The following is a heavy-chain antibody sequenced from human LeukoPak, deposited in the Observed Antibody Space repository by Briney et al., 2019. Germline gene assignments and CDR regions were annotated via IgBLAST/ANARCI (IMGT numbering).Heavy chain of an antibody. D-gene: IGHD3-10*01. CDR3: ARDPLKSITMVRGVIAY. J-gene: IGHJ4*02. CDR2: IYSGGST. Sequence: GGSLRLSCAASGFTVSSNYMSWVRQAPGKGLEWVSVIYSGGSTYYADSVKGRFTISRDNSKNTLYLQMNSLRAEDTAVYYCARDPLKSITMVRGVIAYWGQGTLVTVSS. CDR1: GFTVSSNY. V-gene: IGHV3-53*05.